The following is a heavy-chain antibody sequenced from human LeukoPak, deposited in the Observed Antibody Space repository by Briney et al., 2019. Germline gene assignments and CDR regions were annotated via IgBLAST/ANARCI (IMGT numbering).Heavy chain of an antibody. Sequence: GGSLRLSCAASGFTFSDYYMSWIRRAPGKGLEWVSYISSTDSTTYYADSVKGRFTISRDNAKNSLYLQLNSLRAEDTAVYYCASQIEPYYFDYWGQGTLVTVSS. CDR2: ISSTDSTT. J-gene: IGHJ4*02. CDR1: GFTFSDYY. D-gene: IGHD1-14*01. CDR3: ASQIEPYYFDY. V-gene: IGHV3-11*01.